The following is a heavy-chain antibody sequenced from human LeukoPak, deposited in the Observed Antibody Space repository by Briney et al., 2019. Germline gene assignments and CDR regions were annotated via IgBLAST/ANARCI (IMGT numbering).Heavy chain of an antibody. D-gene: IGHD2-8*02. Sequence: PGGSLRLSCSASGFTFSGHFMHWVRQAPGKGLEYVSSISINGDKTYYAESVKGRFTISRDNSKNTLYLQLSSLRVEDTAVYYCIKDRIETWSFDHWGQGTLLTVSS. CDR2: ISINGDKT. CDR3: IKDRIETWSFDH. CDR1: GFTFSGHF. J-gene: IGHJ4*02. V-gene: IGHV3-64D*06.